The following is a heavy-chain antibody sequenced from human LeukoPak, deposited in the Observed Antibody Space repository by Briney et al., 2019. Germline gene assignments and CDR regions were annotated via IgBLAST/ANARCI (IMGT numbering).Heavy chain of an antibody. J-gene: IGHJ4*02. D-gene: IGHD2-2*01. CDR2: IKQDGSDK. V-gene: IGHV3-7*04. CDR1: GFTFSTYW. Sequence: GGSLRLSCAASGFTFSTYWMSWVRQAPGKGLEWVANIKQDGSDKYYVDSVKGRFTISRDNANNSLYLQTNSLRAEDTAVYYCARGVVPAANVAYWGQGTLVTVSS. CDR3: ARGVVPAANVAY.